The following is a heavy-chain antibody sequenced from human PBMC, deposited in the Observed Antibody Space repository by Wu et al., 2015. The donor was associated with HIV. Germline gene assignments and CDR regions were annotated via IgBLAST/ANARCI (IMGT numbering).Heavy chain of an antibody. CDR3: VNDFHSGGVP. Sequence: QVQLVQSGAEVKKPGSSVKVSCKASGGTFGRNEVNWVRQAPGHGPEWVGFYIPILGAVKIAQKFQDRVTLITDEATGTAYMEMSSLRVEDTAVFFCVNDFHSGGVPWGPGTLVTVSS. V-gene: IGHV1-69*05. CDR1: GGTFGRNE. CDR2: YIPILGAV. D-gene: IGHD2-15*01. J-gene: IGHJ5*02.